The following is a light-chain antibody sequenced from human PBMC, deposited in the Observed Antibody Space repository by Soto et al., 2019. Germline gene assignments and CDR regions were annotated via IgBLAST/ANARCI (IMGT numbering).Light chain of an antibody. CDR2: AAA. CDR3: QQSYSPPPVT. CDR1: QSINRF. J-gene: IGKJ5*01. V-gene: IGKV1-39*01. Sequence: DIQMTQYPSSLSASVEDRVTITCRASQSINRFLNWYQQKPGKAPKLLIYAAASLQSGVPSRFSGSGSGTDFTLTISSLQPEDFATYYCQQSYSPPPVTFGQGTRLEIK.